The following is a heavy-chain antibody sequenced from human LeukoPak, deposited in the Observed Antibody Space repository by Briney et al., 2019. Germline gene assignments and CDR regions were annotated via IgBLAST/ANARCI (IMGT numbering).Heavy chain of an antibody. D-gene: IGHD3-10*01. J-gene: IGHJ4*02. CDR3: ARSHMVRGIDY. V-gene: IGHV4-59*08. CDR1: GDSISSYY. Sequence: SESLSLTCTVSGDSISSYYWTWIRQPPGKGLEWIGYIYYSGSTNYNPSLKSRVTISVDTSKNQFSLKLSSVTAADTAVYYCARSHMVRGIDYWGQGTLVTVSS. CDR2: IYYSGST.